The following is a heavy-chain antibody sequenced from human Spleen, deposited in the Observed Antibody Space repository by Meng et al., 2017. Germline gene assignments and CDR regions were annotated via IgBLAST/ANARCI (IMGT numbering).Heavy chain of an antibody. CDR3: ARAFCRGGGCYTIDY. CDR1: GGSISSNCYY. D-gene: IGHD2-15*01. V-gene: IGHV4-39*07. Sequence: QPQESGPGRVKPSETLSLTCTVSGGSISSNCYYWGWIRQPSVKGLEWIGNIYNSGSTYFNPSLKSRGSISLHTSKNQFSLKLSSVTAADTAVYYCARAFCRGGGCYTIDYWGQGTLVTVSS. CDR2: IYNSGST. J-gene: IGHJ4*02.